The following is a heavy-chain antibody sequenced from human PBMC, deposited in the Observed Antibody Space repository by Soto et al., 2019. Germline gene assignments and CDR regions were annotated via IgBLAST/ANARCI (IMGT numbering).Heavy chain of an antibody. D-gene: IGHD3-22*01. CDR1: GGSISSSSYY. CDR3: ARLGGYYQAFDQ. CDR2: IYYSGST. J-gene: IGHJ4*02. Sequence: TSETLSLTCTVSGGSISSSSYYWGWFRQPPGKGLEWVGYIYYSGSTTYSPSLKSRVTISLDTSKNQFSLILNSVTAADTAVYYCARLGGYYQAFDQWGQGSLVTVSS. V-gene: IGHV4-61*05.